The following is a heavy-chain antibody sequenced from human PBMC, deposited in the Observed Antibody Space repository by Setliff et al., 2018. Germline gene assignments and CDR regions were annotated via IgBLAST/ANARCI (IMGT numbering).Heavy chain of an antibody. D-gene: IGHD3-3*01. V-gene: IGHV1-69*05. CDR3: ARSPPTSTYYDFWSGYSYYFDY. J-gene: IGHJ4*02. CDR2: IIPIFGTA. CDR1: GDTFSSSA. Sequence: SVKVSCKASGDTFSSSAISWVRQAPGQGLEWMGGIIPIFGTANYAQKFQGRVTITRDTSASTAYMELSSLRSEDTAVYYCARSPPTSTYYDFWSGYSYYFDYWGQGTLVTVSS.